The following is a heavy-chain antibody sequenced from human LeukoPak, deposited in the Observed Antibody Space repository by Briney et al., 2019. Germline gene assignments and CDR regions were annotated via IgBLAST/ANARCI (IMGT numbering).Heavy chain of an antibody. CDR3: ARGGYDILNQSFYYYGMDV. D-gene: IGHD3-9*01. Sequence: GASVKVSCKASGYTFTSYGISWVRQAPGQGLEWMGWISAYNGNTNYAQKLQGRVTMTTDTSTSTAYMELRSLRSDDTAVYYCARGGYDILNQSFYYYGMDVWGQGTTVTVSS. V-gene: IGHV1-18*01. CDR2: ISAYNGNT. J-gene: IGHJ6*02. CDR1: GYTFTSYG.